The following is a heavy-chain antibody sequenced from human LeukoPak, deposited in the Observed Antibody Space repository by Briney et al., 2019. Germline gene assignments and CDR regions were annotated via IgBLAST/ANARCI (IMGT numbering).Heavy chain of an antibody. D-gene: IGHD3-3*01. Sequence: GASVKVSCKASGYTFTSYGISWVRQAPGQGLEWMGWISAYNGNTNYAQKLQGRVTMTTDTSTSTAYMELRSLRSDDTAVYYCARVYETKQRSYFQHWGQGTLVTVSS. J-gene: IGHJ1*01. CDR2: ISAYNGNT. V-gene: IGHV1-18*01. CDR3: ARVYETKQRSYFQH. CDR1: GYTFTSYG.